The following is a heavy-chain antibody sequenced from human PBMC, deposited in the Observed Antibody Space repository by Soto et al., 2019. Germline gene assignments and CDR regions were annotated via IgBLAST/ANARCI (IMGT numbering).Heavy chain of an antibody. CDR2: INPSGGST. D-gene: IGHD6-19*01. CDR1: GYTFTSYY. Sequence: ASVKVSCKASGYTFTSYYMHWVRQAPGQGLEWMGIINPSGGSTSYAQKFQGRVTMTRDTSTSTVYMELSSLRSEDTAVYYCARERASSGWPTYYYYYGMDVWGQGTTVTVSS. CDR3: ARERASSGWPTYYYYYGMDV. J-gene: IGHJ6*02. V-gene: IGHV1-46*03.